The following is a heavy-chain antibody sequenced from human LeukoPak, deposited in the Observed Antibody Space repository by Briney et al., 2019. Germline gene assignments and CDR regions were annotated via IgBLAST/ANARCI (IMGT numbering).Heavy chain of an antibody. CDR3: ARKPDYDYVWGSPDRVGLDV. CDR1: GFTFSTYS. CDR2: ISSSSSYI. D-gene: IGHD3-16*01. J-gene: IGHJ6*02. V-gene: IGHV3-21*01. Sequence: PGGSLRLSCAASGFTFSTYSMNWVRQAPGKGLEWVSSISSSSSYIYYADSVKGRFTISRDDAKNSLYLQMNSLRAEDTAVYYCARKPDYDYVWGSPDRVGLDVWGQGTTVTVSS.